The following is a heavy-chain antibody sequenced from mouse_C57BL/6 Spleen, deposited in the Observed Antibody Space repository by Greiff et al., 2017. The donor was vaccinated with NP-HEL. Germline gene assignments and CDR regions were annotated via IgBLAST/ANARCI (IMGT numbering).Heavy chain of an antibody. CDR3: TRNRDGDAMDY. CDR2: IDPETGGT. Sequence: QVQLKESGAELVRPGASVTLSCKASGYTFTDYEMHWVKQTPVHGLEWIGAIDPETGGTAYNQKFKGKAILTADKSSSTAYMELRSLTSEDSAVDYCTRNRDGDAMDYWGQGTSVTVSS. D-gene: IGHD4-1*01. J-gene: IGHJ4*01. V-gene: IGHV1-15*01. CDR1: GYTFTDYE.